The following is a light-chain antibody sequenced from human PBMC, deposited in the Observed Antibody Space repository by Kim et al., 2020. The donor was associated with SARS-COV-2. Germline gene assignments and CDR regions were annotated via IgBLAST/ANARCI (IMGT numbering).Light chain of an antibody. Sequence: DIQVAQSPSTLSASVGDRVTITCRASQNINYWLAWYQQKPGKAPNLLIYQATRLPSGVPSRFSGSGSGTEFTLTISSLQPDDFATYYCRQYYSHSSTTFGQGTRLEIK. J-gene: IGKJ5*01. CDR3: RQYYSHSSTT. CDR1: QNINYW. CDR2: QAT. V-gene: IGKV1-5*03.